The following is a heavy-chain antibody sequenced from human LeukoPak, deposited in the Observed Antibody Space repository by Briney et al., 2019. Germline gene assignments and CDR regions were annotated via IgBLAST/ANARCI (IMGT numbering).Heavy chain of an antibody. CDR1: GFTFSSYS. V-gene: IGHV3-21*01. Sequence: NAGGSLRLSCAASGFTFSSYSMNWVRQAPGKGLEWVSSISSSSSYIYYADSVKGRFTISRDNAKNSLYLQMNSLRAEDTAVYYCARDLQLDYGDYPFFDYWGQGTLVTVSS. J-gene: IGHJ4*02. CDR3: ARDLQLDYGDYPFFDY. CDR2: ISSSSSYI. D-gene: IGHD4-17*01.